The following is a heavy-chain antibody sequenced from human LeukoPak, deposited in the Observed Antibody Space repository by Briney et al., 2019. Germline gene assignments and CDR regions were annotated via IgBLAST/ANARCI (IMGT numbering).Heavy chain of an antibody. D-gene: IGHD3-10*01. CDR2: INPNSGGT. J-gene: IGHJ4*02. Sequence: GASVKVSCKASGYTFTGYYMHWVRQAPGQGIEWMGWINPNSGGTNYAQKFQGWVTMTRDTSISTAYMELSRLRSDDTAVYYCARNYYGSGSYLSFDYWGQGTLVTVSS. CDR3: ARNYYGSGSYLSFDY. V-gene: IGHV1-2*04. CDR1: GYTFTGYY.